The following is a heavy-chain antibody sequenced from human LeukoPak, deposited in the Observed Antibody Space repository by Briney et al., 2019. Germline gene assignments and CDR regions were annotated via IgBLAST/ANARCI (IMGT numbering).Heavy chain of an antibody. D-gene: IGHD3-10*01. CDR1: GFTFSSYG. V-gene: IGHV3-30*18. CDR3: AKDTYYYGSGSYNY. Sequence: GRPLRLSCAASGFTFSSYGMHWVRQAPGKGLEWVAVISYDGSNKYYADSVKGRFTISRDNSKNTLYLQMNSLRAEDTAVYYCAKDTYYYGSGSYNYWGQGTLVTVSS. J-gene: IGHJ4*02. CDR2: ISYDGSNK.